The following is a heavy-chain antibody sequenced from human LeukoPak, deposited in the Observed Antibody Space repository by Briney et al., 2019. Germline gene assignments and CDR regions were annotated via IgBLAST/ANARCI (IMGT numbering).Heavy chain of an antibody. D-gene: IGHD3-10*01. Sequence: SETLSLTCTASGGSISSYYWSWIRQSPGKGLEWIGYIYYDGNTNYNPSLKSRVTISLDTSKNQFSLEMSSVTAADTAVYYCVRHVLFYYYYYMDVWGTGTTVTVSS. V-gene: IGHV4-59*08. CDR3: VRHVLFYYYYYMDV. J-gene: IGHJ6*03. CDR1: GGSISSYY. CDR2: IYYDGNT.